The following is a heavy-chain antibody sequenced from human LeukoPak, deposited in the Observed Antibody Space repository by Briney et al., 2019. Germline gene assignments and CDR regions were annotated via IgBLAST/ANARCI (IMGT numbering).Heavy chain of an antibody. CDR1: GATLSRYA. J-gene: IGHJ4*02. Sequence: SVKVSCKPSGATLSRYAVSWVRQATGQGREWSGGIILIFGIANYAQKFQGRVTITTDKSTNTAYMELSSLRSENTAVYYCAREYASRGSRYVDYWGEVTLVTVSS. CDR2: IILIFGIA. D-gene: IGHD3-10*01. CDR3: AREYASRGSRYVDY. V-gene: IGHV1-69*10.